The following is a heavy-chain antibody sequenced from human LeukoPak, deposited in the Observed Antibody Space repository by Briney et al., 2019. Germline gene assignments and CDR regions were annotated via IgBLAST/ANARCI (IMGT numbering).Heavy chain of an antibody. V-gene: IGHV3-21*01. J-gene: IGHJ4*02. D-gene: IGHD5-12*01. Sequence: PGRSLRLSCAASGFTFSSYSMNWVRQAPGKGLEWVSSIGSSSSYIYYADTVKGRFTISRDNAKNSLYLQMNSLRAEDTAVYYCARGGYSGYDADYWGQGTLVTVSS. CDR1: GFTFSSYS. CDR3: ARGGYSGYDADY. CDR2: IGSSSSYI.